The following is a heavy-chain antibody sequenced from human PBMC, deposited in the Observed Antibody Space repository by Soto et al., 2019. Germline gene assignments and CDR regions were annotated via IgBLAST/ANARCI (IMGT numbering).Heavy chain of an antibody. Sequence: TVVGGSIGSSADFRGWKQKPPGKGLEWIASVSYSGGTYYNPSLKXRXXXSVDTSKKQFSLNLTSVTAADTAFYYCSRRAPEGFDPWGQGTQVTVSS. V-gene: IGHV4-39*01. CDR3: SRRAPEGFDP. J-gene: IGHJ5*02. CDR1: GGSIGSSADF. CDR2: VSYSGGT.